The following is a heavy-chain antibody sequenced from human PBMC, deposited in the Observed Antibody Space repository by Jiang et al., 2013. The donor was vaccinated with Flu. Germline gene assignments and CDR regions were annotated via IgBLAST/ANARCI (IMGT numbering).Heavy chain of an antibody. CDR2: ISSNGGST. CDR1: GFTFSSYS. J-gene: IGHJ1*01. D-gene: IGHD6-13*01. CDR3: ARAIDVAAAGTIYFQH. V-gene: IGHV3-64*01. Sequence: ASGFTFSSYSMQWVRQAPGKGLEYIASISSNGGSTYHANSVKGRFTISRDNSKNTLYLQMGGVRAEDMAVYYCARAIDVAAAGTIYFQHWGQGTLVTVSS.